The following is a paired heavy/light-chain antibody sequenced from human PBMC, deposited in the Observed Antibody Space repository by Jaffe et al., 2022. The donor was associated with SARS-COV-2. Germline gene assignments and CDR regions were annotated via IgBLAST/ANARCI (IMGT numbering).Light chain of an antibody. V-gene: IGKV4-1*01. J-gene: IGKJ4*01. CDR2: WAS. CDR3: QQYYSDPLT. CDR1: QNILSTSNNKNY. Sequence: DIVMTQSPDSLAVSLGERTSINCKSSQNILSTSNNKNYLSWFQQKPGQPPKLIIYWASTRKSGVPDRFSGSGSGTDFTLTISSLQAEDVAFYYCQQYYSDPLTFGGGTKVEIK.
Heavy chain of an antibody. Sequence: EVLLVESGGGLVQPGGSLRLSCAASGLTFTNFFWMNWVRQAPGKGLEWVANVNFDGTEKNYGDSGKGRFTISRDNATNSWSLQMKSLRAEDTAVYYCVGSNGWLFDYWGQGILITVSS. CDR3: VGSNGWLFDY. CDR2: VNFDGTEK. V-gene: IGHV3-7*01. D-gene: IGHD6-19*01. CDR1: GLTFTNFFW. J-gene: IGHJ4*02.